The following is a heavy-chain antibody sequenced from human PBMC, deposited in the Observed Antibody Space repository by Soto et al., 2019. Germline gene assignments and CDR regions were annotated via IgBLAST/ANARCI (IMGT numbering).Heavy chain of an antibody. CDR3: GHSRIGPAAPRVDY. D-gene: IGHD6-13*01. Sequence: SGPTLVNPTQTLTLTCSFSGFSLSTSGEGVVWIRQPPGKALEWLAITYWNDDKRYSPSLRSRLTITEDTSKNQVVLTMTNMDAVTAVTYCCGHSRIGPAAPRVDYWGQGTLVTVSS. V-gene: IGHV2-5*01. J-gene: IGHJ4*02. CDR2: TYWNDDK. CDR1: GFSLSTSGEG.